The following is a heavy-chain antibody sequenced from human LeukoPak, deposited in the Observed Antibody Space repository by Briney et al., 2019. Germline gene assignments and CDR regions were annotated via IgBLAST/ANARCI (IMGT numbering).Heavy chain of an antibody. Sequence: SETLSLTCTVSGVSISSYYWSWIRQPPGKGLEWIGYVYNSRSTNYNPSLKSRVTISVDMSKNQFSLKVRSVTAADTAVYYCARHTSGLNFDYWGQGTLVTVSS. D-gene: IGHD6-19*01. CDR3: ARHTSGLNFDY. J-gene: IGHJ4*02. CDR1: GVSISSYY. CDR2: VYNSRST. V-gene: IGHV4-59*08.